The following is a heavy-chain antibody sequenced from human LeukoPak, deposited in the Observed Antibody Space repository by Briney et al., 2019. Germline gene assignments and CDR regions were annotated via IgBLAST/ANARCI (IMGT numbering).Heavy chain of an antibody. V-gene: IGHV1-24*01. Sequence: GASVKVSCKVSEYTLTELSMHWVRQAPGKGLEWMGGFDPEDGETIYAQKFQGRVTMTEDTSTDTAYMELSSLRSEDTAVYYCATLTATGGAWFDPWGQGTLVTVSS. CDR3: ATLTATGGAWFDP. CDR1: EYTLTELS. CDR2: FDPEDGET. J-gene: IGHJ5*02. D-gene: IGHD7-27*01.